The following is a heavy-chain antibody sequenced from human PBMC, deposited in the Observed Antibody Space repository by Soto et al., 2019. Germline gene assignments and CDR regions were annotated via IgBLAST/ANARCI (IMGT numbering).Heavy chain of an antibody. D-gene: IGHD4-4*01. V-gene: IGHV3-30*18. J-gene: IGHJ6*02. CDR1: GFTFSSYG. CDR2: ISFEGSNK. Sequence: GGSLRLSCAASGFTFSSYGMHWVRQAPGKGPEWVAVISFEGSNKYYADSVKGRFTISRDNSKNTLYLQMNSLRVEDTALYYCAKEDHVTPGGMDFWGQGTTVTVSS. CDR3: AKEDHVTPGGMDF.